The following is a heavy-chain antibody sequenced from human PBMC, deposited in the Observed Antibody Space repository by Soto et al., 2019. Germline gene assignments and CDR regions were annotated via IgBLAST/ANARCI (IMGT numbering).Heavy chain of an antibody. D-gene: IGHD3-9*01. Sequence: QITLKASGPTLVKPTQTLTLTCTFPGFSLSTSGVGVGWIRQPSGKHLQWLALIHWDYDKPYSPSLNSRLTINEDTTKNQVVLTMTNMDPVDTATYYCAHRPSYKYYDILTGYYLDAFDIWGQGTRVTVSS. CDR1: GFSLSTSGVG. CDR2: IHWDYDK. V-gene: IGHV2-5*02. CDR3: AHRPSYKYYDILTGYYLDAFDI. J-gene: IGHJ3*02.